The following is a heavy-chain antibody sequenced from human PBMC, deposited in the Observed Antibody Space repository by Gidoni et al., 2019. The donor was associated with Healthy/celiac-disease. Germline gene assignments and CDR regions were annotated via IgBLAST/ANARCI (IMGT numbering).Heavy chain of an antibody. CDR1: GFTFTSSA. CDR2: IVVGSGNT. J-gene: IGHJ4*02. CDR3: AAEATSSGSSPFDY. D-gene: IGHD1-26*01. V-gene: IGHV1-58*01. Sequence: MQLVQSGPEVKKPGTSVKVSCKASGFTFTSSAVQWVRQARGQRLEWIGWIVVGSGNTNYAQKFQERVTITRDMSTSTAYMELSSLRSEDTAVYYCAAEATSSGSSPFDYWGQGTLVTVSS.